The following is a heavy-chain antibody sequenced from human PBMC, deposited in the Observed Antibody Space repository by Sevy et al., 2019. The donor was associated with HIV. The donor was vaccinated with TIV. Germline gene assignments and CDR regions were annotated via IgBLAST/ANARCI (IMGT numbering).Heavy chain of an antibody. CDR1: GFTFSSYE. D-gene: IGHD3-22*01. CDR3: ATYYYYDKPNNWFDP. V-gene: IGHV3-48*03. CDR2: ISSSGSTI. Sequence: GGSLRLSCAASGFTFSSYEMNWVRQAPGKGLEWVSYISSSGSTIYYTDSVKGRFTISRDNAKNSLYLQMNSLRAEDTAVYYCATYYYYDKPNNWFDPWGQGTLVTVSS. J-gene: IGHJ5*02.